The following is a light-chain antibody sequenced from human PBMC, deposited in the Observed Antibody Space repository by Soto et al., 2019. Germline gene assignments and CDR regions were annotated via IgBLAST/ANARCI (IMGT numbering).Light chain of an antibody. CDR2: QDS. CDR3: QAWDSSTYV. J-gene: IGLJ1*01. CDR1: KLGDKY. Sequence: SYELTQPPSVSVSPGQTASITCSGDKLGDKYACWYQQKPGQSPVLVIYQDSKRPSGIPERFSGSNSGNTATLTISGTQAMDEADYYCQAWDSSTYVFGTGTSSPS. V-gene: IGLV3-1*01.